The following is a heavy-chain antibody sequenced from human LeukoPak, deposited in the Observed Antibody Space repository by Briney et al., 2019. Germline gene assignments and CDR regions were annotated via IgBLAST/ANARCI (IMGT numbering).Heavy chain of an antibody. V-gene: IGHV1-8*03. J-gene: IGHJ4*02. CDR3: ARGRSGYDWTPSY. D-gene: IGHD5-12*01. CDR1: GGTFSSYA. Sequence: ASVKVSCKASGGTFSSYAISWVRQATGQGLEWMGWMNPNSGNTGYAQKFQGRVTITRNTSISTAYMELSSLRSEDTAVYYCARGRSGYDWTPSYWGQGTLVTVSS. CDR2: MNPNSGNT.